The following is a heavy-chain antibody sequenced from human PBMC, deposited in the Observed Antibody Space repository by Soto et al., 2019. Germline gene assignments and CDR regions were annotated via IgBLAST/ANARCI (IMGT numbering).Heavy chain of an antibody. V-gene: IGHV1-18*01. Sequence: ASVKVSCKASGYTFTSYGISWVRQAPVQGLELVGWISAYNGNTNYAQKLQGRVTMTTETSTSTAYMGLRSLGSDDTAVYYCARGSNCSGGSGQSSRGNYEYYRMDVWGRGTTVTLSS. J-gene: IGHJ6*02. CDR1: GYTFTSYG. CDR3: ARGSNCSGGSGQSSRGNYEYYRMDV. D-gene: IGHD2-15*01. CDR2: ISAYNGNT.